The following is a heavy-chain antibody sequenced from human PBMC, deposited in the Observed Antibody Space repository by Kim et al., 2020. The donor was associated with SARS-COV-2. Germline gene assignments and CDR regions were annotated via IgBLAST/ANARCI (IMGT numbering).Heavy chain of an antibody. J-gene: IGHJ3*02. CDR3: ARTGPGIAAAGRVFAFDI. CDR1: GGSISSGGYY. V-gene: IGHV4-31*03. CDR2: IYYSGST. Sequence: SETLSLTCTVSGGSISSGGYYWSWIRQHPGKGLEWIGYIYYSGSTYYNPSLKSRVTISVDTSKNQFSLKLSSVTAADTAVYYCARTGPGIAAAGRVFAFDIWGQGTMVTVSS. D-gene: IGHD6-13*01.